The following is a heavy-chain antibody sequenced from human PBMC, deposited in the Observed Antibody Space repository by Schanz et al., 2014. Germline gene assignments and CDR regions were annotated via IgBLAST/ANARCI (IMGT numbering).Heavy chain of an antibody. D-gene: IGHD2-2*01. V-gene: IGHV4-59*01. CDR3: ARQGIGYQHGRYYYYMDV. CDR2: VNYIGST. CDR1: GGSISTYY. Sequence: QVQLQESGPGLVKPSETLSLTCSVSGGSISTYYWSWVRQAPGKGLEWIGYVNYIGSTKYNPSLKSRVTISVDTSKNQFSLNLISVTAADTAVYYCARQGIGYQHGRYYYYMDVWGRGTTVTVSS. J-gene: IGHJ6*03.